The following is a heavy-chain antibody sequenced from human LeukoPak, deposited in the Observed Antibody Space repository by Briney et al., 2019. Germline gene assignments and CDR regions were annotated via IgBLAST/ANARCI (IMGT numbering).Heavy chain of an antibody. CDR1: GFTFSTYG. J-gene: IGHJ4*02. D-gene: IGHD3-10*01. CDR2: IKQDGSEK. Sequence: GGSLRLSCAASGFTFSTYGMSWVRQAPGKGLEWVANIKQDGSEKYYVDSVKGRFTISRDNAKNSLYLQMNSLRAEDTAVYYCARVLSVRFGDWGQGTLVTVSS. V-gene: IGHV3-7*01. CDR3: ARVLSVRFGD.